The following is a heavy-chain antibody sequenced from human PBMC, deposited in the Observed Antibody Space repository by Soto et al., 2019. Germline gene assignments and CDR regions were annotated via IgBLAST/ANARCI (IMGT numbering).Heavy chain of an antibody. CDR2: ISGSGGST. CDR3: AKDPQEVRGVITTDFDY. CDR1: GFTFSSYA. J-gene: IGHJ4*02. D-gene: IGHD3-10*01. Sequence: GGSLRLSCAAAGFTFSSYAMSWVRQAPGKGLEWVSAISGSGGSTYYADSVKGRFTISSDNSKNTLYLQMNSLRAEDTAVYYCAKDPQEVRGVITTDFDYWGQGTLVTVSS. V-gene: IGHV3-23*01.